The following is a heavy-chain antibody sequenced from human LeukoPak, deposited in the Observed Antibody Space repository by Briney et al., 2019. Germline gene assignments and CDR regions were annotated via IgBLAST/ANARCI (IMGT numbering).Heavy chain of an antibody. CDR1: GGSISSGSYY. V-gene: IGHV4-61*02. CDR2: IYTSGST. CDR3: ARGKETTTALNWFDP. D-gene: IGHD4-11*01. Sequence: SQTLSLTCTVSGGSISSGSYYWSWIRQPAGKGLGWIGRIYTSGSTNYNPSLKSRVTISVDTSKNQFSLRLSSVTAADTAVYYCARGKETTTALNWFDPWGQGTLVIVSS. J-gene: IGHJ5*02.